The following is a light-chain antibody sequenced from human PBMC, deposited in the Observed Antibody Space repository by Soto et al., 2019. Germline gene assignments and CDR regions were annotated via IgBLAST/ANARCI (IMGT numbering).Light chain of an antibody. CDR3: QQYNNWPPIT. CDR1: QSVSSN. CDR2: GAS. V-gene: IGKV3-15*01. J-gene: IGKJ5*01. Sequence: EIVMTQSPATLSVSPWERATLSCRASQSVSSNLAWYQQRLGQTPRLLLSGASTRATGIPARFSGSGSGTEFTLTISSLQSEDFAVYYCQQYNNWPPITFGQGTRLEIK.